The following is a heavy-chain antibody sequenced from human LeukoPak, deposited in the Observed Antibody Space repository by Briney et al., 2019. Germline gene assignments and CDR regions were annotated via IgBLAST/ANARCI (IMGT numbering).Heavy chain of an antibody. CDR2: ISSSSSYI. D-gene: IGHD3-22*01. V-gene: IGHV3-21*01. CDR1: GFTFSSYS. Sequence: AGGSLRLSCAASGFTFSSYSMNWVRQAPGKGLEWVSSISSSSSYIYYADSVKGRFTISRDNAKNSLYLQMNSLRAEDTAVYYCARGASGYYIPCWFDPWGQGTLVTVSS. J-gene: IGHJ5*02. CDR3: ARGASGYYIPCWFDP.